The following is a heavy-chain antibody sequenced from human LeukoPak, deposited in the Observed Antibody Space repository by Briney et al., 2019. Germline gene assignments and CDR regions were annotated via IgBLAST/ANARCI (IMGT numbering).Heavy chain of an antibody. CDR1: GYTLTELS. V-gene: IGHV1-24*01. Sequence: ASVKVSCKVSGYTLTELSMHWVRQAPGKGFEWMGRFDPEKGETIYAQKFQGRVTMTEDTSTDTAYMELSSLRSEDTAVYYCARDTYYGSGRPDYWGQGTLVTVSS. J-gene: IGHJ4*02. D-gene: IGHD3-10*01. CDR2: FDPEKGET. CDR3: ARDTYYGSGRPDY.